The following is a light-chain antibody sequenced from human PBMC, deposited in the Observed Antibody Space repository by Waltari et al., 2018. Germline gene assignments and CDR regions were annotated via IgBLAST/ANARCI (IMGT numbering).Light chain of an antibody. CDR3: QQANSNPLT. Sequence: DIQLSQSPSSLPASVGDRVTITCRASQGISNYLNWYQQKPGKAPKLLIYYTNSLASGVPSRFSGSGSGTEFTLTISSLQPDDFATYSCQQANSNPLTFGGGTKVEI. CDR2: YTN. J-gene: IGKJ4*01. V-gene: IGKV1-17*01. CDR1: QGISNY.